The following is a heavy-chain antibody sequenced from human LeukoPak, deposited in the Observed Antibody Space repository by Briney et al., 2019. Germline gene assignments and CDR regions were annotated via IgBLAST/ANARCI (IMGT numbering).Heavy chain of an antibody. J-gene: IGHJ4*02. CDR3: AKDIHEEGWELLDY. Sequence: GASVNVSCKSAGYTFTSYYMHWVRQAPGQGLEWMGIIYPSGGGTSYAQKFQGRVTMTRDTSTSTVYMELSSQRSEDTAVYYCAKDIHEEGWELLDYWGQGTLVTVSS. CDR2: IYPSGGGT. D-gene: IGHD1-26*01. V-gene: IGHV1-46*01. CDR1: GYTFTSYY.